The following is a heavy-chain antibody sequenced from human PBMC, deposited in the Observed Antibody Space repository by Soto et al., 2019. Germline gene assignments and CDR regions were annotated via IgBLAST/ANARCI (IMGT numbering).Heavy chain of an antibody. V-gene: IGHV1-69*12. D-gene: IGHD2-8*01. J-gene: IGHJ4*02. CDR1: GGTFSSYA. CDR3: ASTDCTIGVCYIIGGN. CDR2: IIPIFGTA. Sequence: QVQLVQSAAEVKKPESSVKVSCKASGGTFSSYAISWVRQAPGQGLEWMGGIIPIFGTANYAQKFQGRVTITADESTSTAYMELSSLRSEDTAVYYCASTDCTIGVCYIIGGNWGQGTLVTVSS.